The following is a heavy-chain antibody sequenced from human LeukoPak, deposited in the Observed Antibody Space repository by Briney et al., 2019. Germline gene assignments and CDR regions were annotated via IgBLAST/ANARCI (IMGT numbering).Heavy chain of an antibody. CDR1: GVSVSSGSYY. CDR2: IYYSGST. CDR3: ARDGGELGAYYYGMDV. D-gene: IGHD7-27*01. V-gene: IGHV4-61*01. J-gene: IGHJ6*02. Sequence: SETLSLTCTVSGVSVSSGSYYWSWIRQPPGKGLEWIGYIYYSGSTNYNPSLKSRVTISVDTSKNQFSLKLSSVTAADTAVYYCARDGGELGAYYYGMDVWGQGTTVTVSS.